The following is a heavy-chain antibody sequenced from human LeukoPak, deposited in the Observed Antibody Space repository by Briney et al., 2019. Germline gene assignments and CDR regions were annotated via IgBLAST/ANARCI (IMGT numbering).Heavy chain of an antibody. V-gene: IGHV5-51*01. CDR2: THPDERDT. D-gene: IGHD4-23*01. CDR1: GFRFTNYW. CDR3: ARLDSVALGPDY. Sequence: GESLKISCKGSGFRFTNYWIGWVRQVPGKGLEWMGITHPDERDTRYKPSFQGQFIISADKSINTASLHWISLKASDTALYCCARLDSVALGPDYWGQGTLVTVSS. J-gene: IGHJ4*02.